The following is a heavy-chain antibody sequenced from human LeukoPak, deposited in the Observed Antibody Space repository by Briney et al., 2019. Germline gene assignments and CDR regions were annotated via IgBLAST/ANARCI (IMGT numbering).Heavy chain of an antibody. CDR2: IYYSGST. Sequence: PSETLSLTCTVSGGSISSYYWSWIRQSPGKGLEWIGYIYYSGSTNYNPSLRSRVTISVDTSKNQFSLKLSSVTAADTAVYYCARVENYYYDSSGYRFDPWGQGTLVTVSS. J-gene: IGHJ5*02. CDR1: GGSISSYY. CDR3: ARVENYYYDSSGYRFDP. D-gene: IGHD3-22*01. V-gene: IGHV4-59*01.